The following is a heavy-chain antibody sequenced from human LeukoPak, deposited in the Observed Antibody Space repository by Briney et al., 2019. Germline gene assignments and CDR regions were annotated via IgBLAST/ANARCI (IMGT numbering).Heavy chain of an antibody. CDR1: GYTFTGYF. J-gene: IGHJ6*03. V-gene: IGHV1-2*02. CDR2: INPNSGGT. Sequence: ASVKVSCKASGYTFTGYFMHWVRQAPGQGLEWMGWINPNSGGTNFAQKFQGRVTMARDTSISTAYMELSRLRSDDTAVYYCARGGSPIYYYYMDVGGKGTTVTISS. CDR3: ARGGSPIYYYYMDV. D-gene: IGHD2-2*01.